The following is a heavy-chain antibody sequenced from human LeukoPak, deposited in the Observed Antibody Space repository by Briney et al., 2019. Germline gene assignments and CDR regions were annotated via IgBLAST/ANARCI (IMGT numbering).Heavy chain of an antibody. CDR2: ICYSGST. J-gene: IGHJ4*02. Sequence: SETLSLTCTVSGGSISSYYWSWIRQPPGKGLEWIGYICYSGSTNYNPSLKSRVTISVDTSKNQFSLKLSSVTAADTAVYYCARHSSSWYYGFDYWGQGTLVTVSS. CDR3: ARHSSSWYYGFDY. V-gene: IGHV4-59*08. CDR1: GGSISSYY. D-gene: IGHD6-13*01.